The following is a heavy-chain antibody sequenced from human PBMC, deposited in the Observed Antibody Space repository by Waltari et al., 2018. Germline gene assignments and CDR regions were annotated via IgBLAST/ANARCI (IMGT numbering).Heavy chain of an antibody. D-gene: IGHD1-26*01. CDR2: IYYSGST. CDR1: GGSISSSSYY. J-gene: IGHJ4*02. CDR3: ARAEWELPRT. V-gene: IGHV4-39*07. Sequence: QLQLQESGPGLVKPSETLSLTCTVSGGSISSSSYYWGWIRQPPGKGLEWIGSIYYSGSTYYNPPLKSRVTISGDTSKNQFSLKLSSVTAADTAVYYCARAEWELPRTWGQGTLVTVSS.